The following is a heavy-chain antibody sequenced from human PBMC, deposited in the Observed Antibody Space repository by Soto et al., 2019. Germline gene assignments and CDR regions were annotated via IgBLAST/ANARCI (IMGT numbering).Heavy chain of an antibody. D-gene: IGHD2-21*02. Sequence: SETLSLTCAVYGGSFSGYYWSWIRQPPGKGLEWIGEINHSGSTNYNPSLKSRVTISVDTSKNQFSLKLSSVTAADTAVYYCARGVPNYCGGDCYSGWFDPWGQGTLVTVSS. CDR3: ARGVPNYCGGDCYSGWFDP. CDR2: INHSGST. V-gene: IGHV4-34*01. J-gene: IGHJ5*02. CDR1: GGSFSGYY.